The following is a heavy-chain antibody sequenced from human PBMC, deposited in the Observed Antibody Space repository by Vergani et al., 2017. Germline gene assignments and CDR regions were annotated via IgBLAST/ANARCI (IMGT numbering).Heavy chain of an antibody. V-gene: IGHV3-30*18. CDR3: AKDFFVAGTSIDY. CDR1: GFTFSSYG. CDR2: ISYDGSNK. D-gene: IGHD6-19*01. J-gene: IGHJ4*02. Sequence: VQLVESGGGLVQPGGSLRLSCAASGFTFSSYGMHWVRQAPGKGLEWVAIISYDGSNKYYADSVKGRFTISRDNSKNTLYLQMNSLRAEDTAVYYCAKDFFVAGTSIDYWGQGTLVTVSS.